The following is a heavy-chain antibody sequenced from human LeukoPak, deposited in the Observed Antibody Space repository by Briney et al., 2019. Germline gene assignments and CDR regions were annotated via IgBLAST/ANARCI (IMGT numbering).Heavy chain of an antibody. J-gene: IGHJ5*02. Sequence: ASVKVSSKASGYTFTGYYMHWVRQAPGQGLEWMGWINPNSGGTNYAQKFQGRATMTRDTSISTAYMELSRLRSDDTAVYYCARESDYDFWSGYIRFDPWGQGTLVTVSS. D-gene: IGHD3-3*01. V-gene: IGHV1-2*02. CDR2: INPNSGGT. CDR3: ARESDYDFWSGYIRFDP. CDR1: GYTFTGYY.